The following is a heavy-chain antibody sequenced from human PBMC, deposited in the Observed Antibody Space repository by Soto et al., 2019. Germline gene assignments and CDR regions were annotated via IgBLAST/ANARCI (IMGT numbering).Heavy chain of an antibody. CDR3: ARDRSNSPDYFDY. CDR2: IYYIGIT. V-gene: IGHV4-30-4*01. CDR1: GGSISSDDYY. J-gene: IGHJ4*02. D-gene: IGHD6-6*01. Sequence: SETLSLTCTVSGGSISSDDYYWSWIRQAPGKGLEWIGHIYYIGITDYNPSLKSRLTISIDTSKNQFSLELTSVSAADTAVYYCARDRSNSPDYFDYWGQGTLVTVSS.